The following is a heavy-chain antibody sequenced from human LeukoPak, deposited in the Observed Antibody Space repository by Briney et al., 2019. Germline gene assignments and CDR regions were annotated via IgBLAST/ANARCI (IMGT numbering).Heavy chain of an antibody. V-gene: IGHV1-2*02. Sequence: ASVKVSCKTSGYTFTDYYVHWVRQAPGQGLEWLAWINPDSGATNFAQRFQGRVTMTRDTSVSTAYMELNRLTFDDTALYYCAGGITGGDFWGQGTLVTVSS. D-gene: IGHD1-14*01. CDR2: INPDSGAT. CDR3: AGGITGGDF. J-gene: IGHJ4*02. CDR1: GYTFTDYY.